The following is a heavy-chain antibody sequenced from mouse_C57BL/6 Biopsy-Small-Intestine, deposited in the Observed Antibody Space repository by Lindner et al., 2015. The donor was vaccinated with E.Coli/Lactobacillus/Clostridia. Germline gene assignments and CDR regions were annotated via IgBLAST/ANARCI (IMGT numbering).Heavy chain of an antibody. V-gene: IGHV1-79*01. CDR1: GYTFTNYG. J-gene: IGHJ4*01. CDR3: ARVSFPFYNYGHAPNY. Sequence: SVKVSAKASGYTFTNYGISWVRQAPGQGLEWMGWISSNHGNTVYAQHLQGRVTMTRDTSTSTAYMELRSLRSDDTAVYFCARVSFPFYNYGHAPNYWGQGTLVTVSS. CDR2: ISSNHGNT. D-gene: IGHD1-1*02.